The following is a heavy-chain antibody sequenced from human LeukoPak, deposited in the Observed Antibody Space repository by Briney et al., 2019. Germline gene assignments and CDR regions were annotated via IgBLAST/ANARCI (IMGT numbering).Heavy chain of an antibody. J-gene: IGHJ6*03. CDR2: ISGSGGST. V-gene: IGHV3-23*01. CDR1: GFTFSSYA. D-gene: IGHD5-12*01. Sequence: PGGSLRLSCAASGFTFSSYAMSWVRQAPGKGLEWVSAISGSGGSTYYADSVKGRFTISRDNAKNSLYLQMNSLRAEDTAVYYCARVRESGYSGFPPRPGYMDVWGKGTTVTISS. CDR3: ARVRESGYSGFPPRPGYMDV.